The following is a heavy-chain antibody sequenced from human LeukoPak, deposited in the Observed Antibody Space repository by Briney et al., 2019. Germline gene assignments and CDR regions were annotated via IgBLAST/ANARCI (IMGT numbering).Heavy chain of an antibody. CDR1: GGSISSSSYY. CDR3: ARLTKSDSGSFSFGKKKRGYMDV. V-gene: IGHV4-39*07. Sequence: SETLSLTCTVSGGSISSSSYYWGWIRQPPGKGLEWIGSIYYSGSTYYNPSLKSRVTISVDTSMNQFSLKLSSVTAADTAVYYCARLTKSDSGSFSFGKKKRGYMDVWGKGTTVTISS. J-gene: IGHJ6*03. CDR2: IYYSGST. D-gene: IGHD3-10*01.